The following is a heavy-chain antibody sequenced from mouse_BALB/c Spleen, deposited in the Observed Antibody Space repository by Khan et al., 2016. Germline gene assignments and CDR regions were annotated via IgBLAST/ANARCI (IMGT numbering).Heavy chain of an antibody. V-gene: IGHV1S81*02. CDR1: GYTFTSYW. J-gene: IGHJ2*01. D-gene: IGHD1-1*01. CDR3: SIINKIVATYFDY. CDR2: TNPTNGRT. Sequence: QVQLQQSGAELVKAGASVKMSCKASGYTFTSYWMHWVKQRLGQGLEWFAETNPTNGRTYYNEKFKSKATLTVDKSSSTAYILLSGPTLEDSAVYYCSIINKIVATYFDYWGQGTTHTVSS.